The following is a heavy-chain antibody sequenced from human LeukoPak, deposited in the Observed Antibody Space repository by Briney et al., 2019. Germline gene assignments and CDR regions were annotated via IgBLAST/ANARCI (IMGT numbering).Heavy chain of an antibody. CDR3: ARCYGSGSYYDAFDI. D-gene: IGHD3-10*01. Sequence: ESGPALVKPTQTLTLTCTFSGFSLSTSGMCLSWIRQPPGKALEWLALIDWDDDKYYSTSLKTRLTISKDTSKNQVVLTMTNMDPVDTATYYCARCYGSGSYYDAFDIWGQGTMVTVSS. CDR1: GFSLSTSGMC. J-gene: IGHJ3*02. V-gene: IGHV2-70*01. CDR2: IDWDDDK.